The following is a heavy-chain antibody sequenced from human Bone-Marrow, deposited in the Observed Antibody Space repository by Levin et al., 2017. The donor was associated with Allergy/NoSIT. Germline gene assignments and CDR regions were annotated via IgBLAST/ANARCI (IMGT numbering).Heavy chain of an antibody. CDR1: GYTFTDYD. CDR3: ARRDRITTYGVVPNGMDV. D-gene: IGHD3-3*01. CDR2: MNPKSGTT. J-gene: IGHJ6*02. V-gene: IGHV1-8*01. Sequence: GASVKVSCKASGYTFTDYDINWLRQANGQGFEWMGWMNPKSGTTGSAQKFQGRLSLTRNTSISTAYMELSSLTSEDTAVYYCARRDRITTYGVVPNGMDVWGQGTTVAVSS.